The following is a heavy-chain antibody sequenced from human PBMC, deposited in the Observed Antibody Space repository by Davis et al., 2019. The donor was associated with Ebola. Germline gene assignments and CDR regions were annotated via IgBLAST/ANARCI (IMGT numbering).Heavy chain of an antibody. Sequence: ASVKVSCKASGYTFTSYDINWVRQATGQGLEWMGWMNPNSGNTGYAQKFQGRVTITRNTSISTAYMELSSLRSEDTAVYYCARGGNYYDSSGYYYFDYWGQGTLVTVSS. CDR3: ARGGNYYDSSGYYYFDY. CDR1: GYTFTSYD. CDR2: MNPNSGNT. J-gene: IGHJ4*02. V-gene: IGHV1-8*03. D-gene: IGHD3-22*01.